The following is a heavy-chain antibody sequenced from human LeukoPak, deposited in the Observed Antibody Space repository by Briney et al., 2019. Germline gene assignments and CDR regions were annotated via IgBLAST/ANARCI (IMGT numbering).Heavy chain of an antibody. V-gene: IGHV3-48*03. CDR1: GFTFSNYW. Sequence: GGSLRLSCAASGFTFSNYWMSWVRQAPGKGLEWVSYISSSGSTIYYADSVKGRFTISRDNAKNSLYLQMNSLRAEDTAVYYCAELGITMIGGVWGKGTTVTVSS. D-gene: IGHD3-10*02. J-gene: IGHJ6*04. CDR3: AELGITMIGGV. CDR2: ISSSGSTI.